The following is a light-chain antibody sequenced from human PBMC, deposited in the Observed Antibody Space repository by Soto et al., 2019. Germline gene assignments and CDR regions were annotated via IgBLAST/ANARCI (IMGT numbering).Light chain of an antibody. CDR1: QRVSRN. V-gene: IGKV3-15*01. CDR2: GAS. J-gene: IGKJ1*01. CDR3: QQYSNWPT. Sequence: EIVMTQSPATLSVSPGERATLSCRASQRVSRNLAWYQQQPGQAPSLLIYGASTRATGIPARFSGSGSGTEFALTISSRQAEDFAVYYWQQYSNWPTVGQGTKVEIK.